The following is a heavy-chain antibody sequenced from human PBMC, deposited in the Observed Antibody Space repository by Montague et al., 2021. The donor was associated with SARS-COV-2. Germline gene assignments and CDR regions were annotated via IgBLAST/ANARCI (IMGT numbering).Heavy chain of an antibody. CDR3: ARHPGTMVRGVIMSSRGYLHP. CDR1: GGSIDSTNYC. J-gene: IGHJ5*02. D-gene: IGHD3-10*01. Sequence: SETLSLTCTVSGGSIDSTNYCWGWIRQAPGRGPEWIGTIFYGGSTYYNPSLQSRLTILVDMSKNQLSLRLTSVTAADTAVYYCARHPGTMVRGVIMSSRGYLHPWGQGTLVTVSS. V-gene: IGHV4-39*01. CDR2: IFYGGST.